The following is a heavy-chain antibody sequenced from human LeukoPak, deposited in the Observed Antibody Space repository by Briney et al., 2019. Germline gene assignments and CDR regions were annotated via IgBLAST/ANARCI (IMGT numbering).Heavy chain of an antibody. CDR2: IYSGGST. J-gene: IGHJ4*02. Sequence: GGSLRLSCSASGFTFSSYVMHWVRQAPGKGLEWVSVIYSGGSTYYADSVKGRFTISRDNSKNTLHLQMNSLISEDTAVYYCARGGGNYYDSSGYYRDYWGQGTLVTVSS. CDR1: GFTFSSYV. D-gene: IGHD3-22*01. V-gene: IGHV3-53*01. CDR3: ARGGGNYYDSSGYYRDY.